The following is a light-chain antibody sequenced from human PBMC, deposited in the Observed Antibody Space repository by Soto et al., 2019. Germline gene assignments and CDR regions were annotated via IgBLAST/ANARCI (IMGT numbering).Light chain of an antibody. CDR3: DSWDNSLSVVL. CDR2: DNY. Sequence: QSVLTQPPSVSAAPGQRVTISCSGSSSNIGSNYVSWYQQLPGTAPKLLIYDNYKRPSGMPARFSGSTSGTSATLAIAGLQAGDEADYYCDSWDNSLSVVLFGGGTKLTVL. V-gene: IGLV1-51*01. J-gene: IGLJ2*01. CDR1: SSNIGSNY.